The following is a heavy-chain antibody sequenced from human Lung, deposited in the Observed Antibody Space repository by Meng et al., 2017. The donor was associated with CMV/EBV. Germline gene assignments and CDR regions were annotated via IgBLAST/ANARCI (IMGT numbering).Heavy chain of an antibody. D-gene: IGHD5-18*01. CDR1: GVSISNHY. CDR2: VHYTGDT. CDR3: ARGRGYGLDYFDY. Sequence: SXTXSLXCTVSGVSISNHYWSWIRQPPGKGLEWIGYVHYTGDTNYKPSLKSRPTTSVDTSKSQFSLKLSSVAAADTAVYFCARGRGYGLDYFDYGGKGTLVTVSS. J-gene: IGHJ4*02. V-gene: IGHV4-59*11.